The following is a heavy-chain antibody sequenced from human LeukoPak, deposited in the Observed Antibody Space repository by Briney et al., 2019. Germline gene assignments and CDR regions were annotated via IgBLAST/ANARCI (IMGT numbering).Heavy chain of an antibody. V-gene: IGHV3-43*02. CDR3: AKEGVIYDFWSGWSVRYYGMDV. D-gene: IGHD3-3*01. Sequence: PGGSLRLSCAASGFTFDDYAMHCVRQAPGKGLEWVSLISGDGGSTYYADSVKGRFTISRDNSKNSLYLQMNSLGTEDTALYYCAKEGVIYDFWSGWSVRYYGMDVWGQGTTVTVSS. CDR2: ISGDGGST. CDR1: GFTFDDYA. J-gene: IGHJ6*02.